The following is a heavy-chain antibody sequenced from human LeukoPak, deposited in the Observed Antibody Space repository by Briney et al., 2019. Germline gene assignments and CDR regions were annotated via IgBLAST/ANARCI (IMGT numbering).Heavy chain of an antibody. V-gene: IGHV1-3*01. J-gene: IGHJ4*02. CDR3: ARGARAAADDY. Sequence: GASVKVSCKASGYTFINFAINWGRQAPGQRPEWLGWINAGDGNTNYSHKFKGRVTISRDTSASTVYMELSNLTSEDTAVYYCARGARAAADDYWGQGTLVTVSS. D-gene: IGHD6-13*01. CDR1: GYTFINFA. CDR2: INAGDGNT.